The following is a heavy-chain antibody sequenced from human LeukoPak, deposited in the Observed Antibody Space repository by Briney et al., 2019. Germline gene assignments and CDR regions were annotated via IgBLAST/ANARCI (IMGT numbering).Heavy chain of an antibody. CDR1: GFTFSSYA. CDR2: ISYDGSNK. CDR3: ARDSNYYDSSGKVYGMDV. J-gene: IGHJ6*02. D-gene: IGHD3-22*01. Sequence: PGRSLRLSCAASGFTFSSYAMHWVRQAPGKGLEWVAVISYDGSNKYYADSVKGRFTISRDNSKNTLYLQMNSLRAEDTAVYYCARDSNYYDSSGKVYGMDVWGQGTTVTVSS. V-gene: IGHV3-30*04.